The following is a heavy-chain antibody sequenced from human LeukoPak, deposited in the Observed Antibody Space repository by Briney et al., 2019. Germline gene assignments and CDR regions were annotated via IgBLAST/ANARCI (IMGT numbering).Heavy chain of an antibody. D-gene: IGHD3-10*01. J-gene: IGHJ4*02. CDR3: ARELYGSGSYYILYFDY. CDR2: IWYDGSNK. CDR1: GFTFSSYG. Sequence: PGGSLRLSCAASGFTFSSYGMHWVRQAPGKGLEWVAVIWYDGSNKYYADSVKGRFTISRDNSKNTLYLQMNSLRAEDTAVYYCARELYGSGSYYILYFDYWGQGTLVTVSS. V-gene: IGHV3-33*01.